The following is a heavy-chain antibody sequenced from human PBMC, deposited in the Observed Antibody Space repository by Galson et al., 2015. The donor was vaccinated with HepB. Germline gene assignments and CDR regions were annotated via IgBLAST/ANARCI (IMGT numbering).Heavy chain of an antibody. CDR2: ISADYGNT. CDR3: ARVSCCGDACYSLEY. J-gene: IGHJ4*02. D-gene: IGHD2-15*01. Sequence: SVKVSCKASGYTFITYGITWVRQAPGHGLEWMGWISADYGNTKYAQKFQGRVTMTADTSTSTAYLELRSLRSDDTALYYCARVSCCGDACYSLEYWGQGTLVTVSS. V-gene: IGHV1-18*01. CDR1: GYTFITYG.